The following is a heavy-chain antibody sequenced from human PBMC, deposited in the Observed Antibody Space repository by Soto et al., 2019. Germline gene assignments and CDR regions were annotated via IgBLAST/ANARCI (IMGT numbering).Heavy chain of an antibody. V-gene: IGHV3-23*01. Sequence: EVQLLESGGDLVQPGGSLRLSCVASGFTFSSYVMSWVRQAPGKGLEWVSAISGSGSSRYYADSVKGRFTISIDNSKNTLYLQMNSLRVEDTVVYYCAKDRGRIRGDQHDYWGQGTLVTVSS. CDR2: ISGSGSSR. CDR1: GFTFSSYV. J-gene: IGHJ4*02. CDR3: AKDRGRIRGDQHDY. D-gene: IGHD4-17*01.